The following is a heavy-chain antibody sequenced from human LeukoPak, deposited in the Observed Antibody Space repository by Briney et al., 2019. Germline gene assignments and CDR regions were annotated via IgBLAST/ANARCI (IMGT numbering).Heavy chain of an antibody. Sequence: GASVKVSCKASGYTFTGYYMHWVRQAPGQGLEWMGWINPNSGGTNYEQKFQGRVTMTRDTSISTAYMELSRLRSDDTAVYYCARGGDCYSSENDAFDIWGQGTMVTVSS. CDR3: ARGGDCYSSENDAFDI. V-gene: IGHV1-2*02. J-gene: IGHJ3*02. CDR1: GYTFTGYY. D-gene: IGHD2-21*02. CDR2: INPNSGGT.